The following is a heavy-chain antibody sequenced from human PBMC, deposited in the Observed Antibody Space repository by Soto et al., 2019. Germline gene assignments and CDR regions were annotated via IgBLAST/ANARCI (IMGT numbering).Heavy chain of an antibody. D-gene: IGHD6-19*01. CDR2: IIPILGIA. V-gene: IGHV1-69*08. Sequence: QVQLVQSGAEVKKPGSSVKVSCKASVGTFSSYTISWVRQAPGQGLEWMGRIIPILGIANYAQKFQGRVTITADKSTSTAYMELSSLRSEDTAVYYCARDVGYSSGWYYFDYWGQGTLVTVSS. CDR3: ARDVGYSSGWYYFDY. J-gene: IGHJ4*02. CDR1: VGTFSSYT.